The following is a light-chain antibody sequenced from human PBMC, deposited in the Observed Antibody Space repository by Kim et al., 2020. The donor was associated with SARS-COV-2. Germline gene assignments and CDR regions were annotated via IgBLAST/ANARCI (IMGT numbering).Light chain of an antibody. CDR3: SAWDSSLSAYV. CDR1: SNNVGNQG. CDR2: RNN. V-gene: IGLV10-54*01. J-gene: IGLJ1*01. Sequence: SQPAPLDCPGNSNNVGNQGAAWLQQHQGHPPKLLSYRNNNRPSGISERLSASRSGNTASLTITGLQPEDEADYYCSAWDSSLSAYVFGTGTKVTVL.